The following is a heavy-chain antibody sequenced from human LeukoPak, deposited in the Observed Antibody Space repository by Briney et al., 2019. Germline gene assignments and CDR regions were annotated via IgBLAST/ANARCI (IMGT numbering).Heavy chain of an antibody. Sequence: SETLSLTCTVSAGSISSRTYYWGWIRQPPGKGLEWIGSIYYTGSTFYNPSLKSRLTISVDTSKNQFSMKLSSVTAADAAVYFCAREWTTWGAFDIWGQGTMVTVSS. V-gene: IGHV4-39*07. CDR3: AREWTTWGAFDI. J-gene: IGHJ3*02. CDR2: IYYTGST. D-gene: IGHD2/OR15-2a*01. CDR1: AGSISSRTYY.